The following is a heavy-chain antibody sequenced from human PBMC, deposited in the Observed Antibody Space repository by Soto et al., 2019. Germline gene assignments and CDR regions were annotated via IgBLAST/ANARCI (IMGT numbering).Heavy chain of an antibody. Sequence: SVKVSCKASGGTFNSYGLTLVRQAPGQGLEWMGRIVPIFGTANYAQKFQGRVSMTTDTSTTTAYMELRSLRSDDTAVYYCARVVPGAEAWFGPWGQGTLVTVSS. CDR1: GGTFNSYG. CDR2: IVPIFGTA. V-gene: IGHV1-69*05. J-gene: IGHJ5*02. CDR3: ARVVPGAEAWFGP. D-gene: IGHD2-2*01.